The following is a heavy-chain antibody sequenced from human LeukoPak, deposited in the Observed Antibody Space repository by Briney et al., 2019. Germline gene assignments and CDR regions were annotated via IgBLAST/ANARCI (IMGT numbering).Heavy chain of an antibody. V-gene: IGHV4-34*01. Sequence: SETLSLTCAVYGGSFSGYYWSGIRQRPGKGREWSGEINHSGSTNHNPSLKSRVTISVDTYKNQFSLKLSSVTAADTAVYYCARGSLYSAYNWFDPWGQGTLVTVSS. CDR2: INHSGST. CDR1: GGSFSGYY. CDR3: ARGSLYSAYNWFDP. D-gene: IGHD5-18*01. J-gene: IGHJ5*02.